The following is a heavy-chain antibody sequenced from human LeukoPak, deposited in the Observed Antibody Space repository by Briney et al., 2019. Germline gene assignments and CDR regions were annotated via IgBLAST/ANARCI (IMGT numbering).Heavy chain of an antibody. Sequence: GGSLRLSCAASGFTFSKYWMLWVRQAPGKGLESVSRINTDGTVTTYADSVKGRFTVSRDNADNTMFLQMNSVRDEDTAVYYCATKQWLAPPPDSWGQGTAVTVSS. J-gene: IGHJ4*02. CDR1: GFTFSKYW. V-gene: IGHV3-74*01. CDR3: ATKQWLAPPPDS. CDR2: INTDGTVT. D-gene: IGHD6-19*01.